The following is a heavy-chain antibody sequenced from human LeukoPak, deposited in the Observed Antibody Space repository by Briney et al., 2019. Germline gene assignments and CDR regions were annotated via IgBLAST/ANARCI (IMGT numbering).Heavy chain of an antibody. Sequence: GGSLRLSCAASGFTFDDYGMSCVRQAPGKGLEWVSGINWNGGSTGYADSVKGRFTISRDNAKNSLYLQMNSLRAEDTALYYCAREGVDSSGFRFDYWGQGTLVTVSS. V-gene: IGHV3-20*04. CDR1: GFTFDDYG. J-gene: IGHJ4*02. CDR2: INWNGGST. D-gene: IGHD3-22*01. CDR3: AREGVDSSGFRFDY.